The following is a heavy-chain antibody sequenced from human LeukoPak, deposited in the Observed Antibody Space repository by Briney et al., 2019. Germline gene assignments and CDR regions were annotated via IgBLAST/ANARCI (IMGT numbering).Heavy chain of an antibody. CDR2: INAGNGNT. V-gene: IGHV1-3*01. D-gene: IGHD1-7*01. J-gene: IGHJ4*02. CDR3: ARDPLLTGTTDY. CDR1: GYTFTSYA. Sequence: ASVKVSCKASGYTFTSYAMHWVRQAPGQRLEWMGWINAGNGNTKYSQKFQGRVTITRDTSASTAYMELSSLRSEDTAVYYCARDPLLTGTTDYWGQGTLVTVSS.